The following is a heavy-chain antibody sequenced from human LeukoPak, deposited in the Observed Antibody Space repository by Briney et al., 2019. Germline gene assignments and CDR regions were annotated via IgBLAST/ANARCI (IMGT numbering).Heavy chain of an antibody. CDR1: GFTFSSYG. D-gene: IGHD1-26*01. CDR2: IWYDGSNK. CDR3: AKGCRGGSYYIDY. V-gene: IGHV3-33*06. J-gene: IGHJ4*02. Sequence: GRSLRLSCAASGFTFSSYGMHWVRQAPGKGLEWVAVIWYDGSNKYYADSVKGRFTISRDNSKNTLYLQMNSLRAEDTAVYYCAKGCRGGSYYIDYWGQGTLVTVSS.